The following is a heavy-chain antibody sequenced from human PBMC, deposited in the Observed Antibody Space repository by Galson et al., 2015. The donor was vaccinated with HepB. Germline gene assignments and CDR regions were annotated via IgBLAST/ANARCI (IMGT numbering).Heavy chain of an antibody. V-gene: IGHV1-18*01. Sequence: SVKVSCKASGYTFSSYSITWVRQAPGQGLEWMGWINAYNRKTDYARHLQGRVTMTIDTSTSTAYMELRSLRSDDTAVYYCARGALVAVVDATQNNWFDPWGQGTLVTVSS. J-gene: IGHJ5*02. CDR1: GYTFSSYS. CDR2: INAYNRKT. CDR3: ARGALVAVVDATQNNWFDP. D-gene: IGHD2-15*01.